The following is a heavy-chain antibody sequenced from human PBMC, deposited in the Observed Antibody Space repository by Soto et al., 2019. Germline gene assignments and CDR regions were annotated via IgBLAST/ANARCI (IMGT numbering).Heavy chain of an antibody. V-gene: IGHV4-31*03. CDR1: GGSISSGGYY. CDR3: ARGEYYDSSGYYDSYYYYGMDV. D-gene: IGHD3-22*01. J-gene: IGHJ6*02. CDR2: IYYSGST. Sequence: SETLSLTCTVSGGSISSGGYYWSWIRQHPGKGLEWIGYIYYSGSTYYNPSLKSRVTISVDTSKNQFSLKLSSVTAADTAVYYCARGEYYDSSGYYDSYYYYGMDVWGQGTTVTVSS.